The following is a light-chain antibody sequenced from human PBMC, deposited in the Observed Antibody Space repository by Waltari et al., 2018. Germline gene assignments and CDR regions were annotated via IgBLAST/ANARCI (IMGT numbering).Light chain of an antibody. V-gene: IGKV1-16*01. CDR3: QQGYSYPRT. CDR1: PGIGNN. CDR2: GAS. Sequence: DIQMTQSPSSLSASVGDTVTITCQASPGIGNNLNWYQQKPGKAPKLLIYGASSLQSGIPSRFSGSGSGTDFTLTINSLQPEDFATYYCQQGYSYPRTFGQGTKVEIK. J-gene: IGKJ1*01.